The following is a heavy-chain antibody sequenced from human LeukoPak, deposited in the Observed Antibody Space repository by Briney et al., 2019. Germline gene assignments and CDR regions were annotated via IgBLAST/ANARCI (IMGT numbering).Heavy chain of an antibody. CDR2: INPSGGST. Sequence: PGGSLRLSCAASGFTFSSYAMHWVRQAPGQGLEWMGIINPSGGSTSYAQKFQGRVTMTRDTSTSTVYMDLSSLRSEDTAVYYCARVTTVVIASAHYDAFDIWGQGTMVTVSS. D-gene: IGHD4-23*01. J-gene: IGHJ3*02. V-gene: IGHV1-46*01. CDR1: GFTFSSYA. CDR3: ARVTTVVIASAHYDAFDI.